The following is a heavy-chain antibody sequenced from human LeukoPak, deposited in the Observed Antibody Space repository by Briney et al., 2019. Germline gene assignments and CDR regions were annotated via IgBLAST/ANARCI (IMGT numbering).Heavy chain of an antibody. V-gene: IGHV1-24*01. CDR2: FDPEDGET. D-gene: IGHD3-10*01. CDR3: ATFAMVRGTYYFDY. CDR1: GYTLTELS. Sequence: ASVKVSCKVSGYTLTELSMHWVRQAPGKGLEWMGGFDPEDGETIYAQKFQGRVTMTEDTSTDTAYMELSSPRSEDTAVYYCATFAMVRGTYYFDYWGQGTLVTVSS. J-gene: IGHJ4*02.